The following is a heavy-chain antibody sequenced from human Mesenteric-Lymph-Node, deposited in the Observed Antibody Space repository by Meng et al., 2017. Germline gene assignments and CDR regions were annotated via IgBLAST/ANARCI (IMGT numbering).Heavy chain of an antibody. J-gene: IGHJ4*02. Sequence: QVTLKESGPTLVKPTDTLTLSCTFSGYSLSISGVGVGWIRQPPGMALGWLALIYWDNDKRYSPSLKTRLTITRDTSKNQVVLTMTNMDPVDTATYYCAHRLLGGVGSWGQGTLVTVSS. V-gene: IGHV2-5*02. CDR3: AHRLLGGVGS. D-gene: IGHD1-26*01. CDR2: IYWDNDK. CDR1: GYSLSISGVG.